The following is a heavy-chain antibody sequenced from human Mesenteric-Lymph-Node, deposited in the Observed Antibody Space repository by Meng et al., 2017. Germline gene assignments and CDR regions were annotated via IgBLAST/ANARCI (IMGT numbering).Heavy chain of an antibody. CDR3: ARNDDSSDL. V-gene: IGHV3-30*07. D-gene: IGHD3-22*01. J-gene: IGHJ4*02. Sequence: SVQGRFTISRDRSKKTLFLQMSSLRAEDTAVYYCARNDDSSDLWGQGTLVTVSS.